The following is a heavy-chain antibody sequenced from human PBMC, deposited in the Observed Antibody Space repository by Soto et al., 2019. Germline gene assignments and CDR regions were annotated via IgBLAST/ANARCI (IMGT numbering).Heavy chain of an antibody. V-gene: IGHV3-23*04. J-gene: IGHJ4*02. D-gene: IGHD2-15*01. CDR2: ILPDETG. CDR1: GFTFSTYA. Sequence: DVNLVQSGGGSAQPGGSLRLSCATSGFTFSTYAMTWVRQVPGRGLQWVSTILPDETGFYTISVKGRFTISRDNYRGIVYLRMNYLWVEDAAIYYCAKDRLPTSGQRFYFDSWGQGSLVTVSS. CDR3: AKDRLPTSGQRFYFDS.